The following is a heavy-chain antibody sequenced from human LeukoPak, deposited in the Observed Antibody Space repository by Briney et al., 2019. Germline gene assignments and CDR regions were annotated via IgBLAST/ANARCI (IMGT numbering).Heavy chain of an antibody. D-gene: IGHD3-9*01. Sequence: SVKVSCKASGGTFSSYAISWVRQAPGQGLEWMGGIIPIFGTANYAQKFQDRVTITTDESTSTAYMELSSLRSEDTAVYYCARDYPDGGGGRYFDWLPVFWGQGTLVTVSS. CDR1: GGTFSSYA. J-gene: IGHJ4*02. V-gene: IGHV1-69*05. CDR3: ARDYPDGGGGRYFDWLPVF. CDR2: IIPIFGTA.